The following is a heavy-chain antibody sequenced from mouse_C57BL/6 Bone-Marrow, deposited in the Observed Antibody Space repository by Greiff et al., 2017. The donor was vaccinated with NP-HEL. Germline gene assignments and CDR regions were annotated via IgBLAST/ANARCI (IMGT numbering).Heavy chain of an antibody. CDR2: ISSGGSYT. Sequence: EVKLVESGGDLVKPGGSLKLSCAASGFTFSSYGMSWVRQTPDKRLEWVATISSGGSYTYYPDSVKGRFTISRDNAKNTLYLQMSSLKSEDTAMYYCARGTGTLDYWGQGTTLTVSS. CDR3: ARGTGTLDY. V-gene: IGHV5-6*01. D-gene: IGHD4-1*01. J-gene: IGHJ2*01. CDR1: GFTFSSYG.